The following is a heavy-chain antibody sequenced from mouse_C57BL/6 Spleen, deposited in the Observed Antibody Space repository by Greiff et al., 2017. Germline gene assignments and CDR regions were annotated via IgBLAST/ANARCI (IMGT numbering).Heavy chain of an antibody. D-gene: IGHD2-4*01. V-gene: IGHV1-82*01. CDR1: GYAFSSSW. Sequence: VQLQQSGPELVKPGASVKISCKASGYAFSSSWMNWVKQRPGKGLEWIGRIYPGDGDTNYNGKFKGKATLTADKSSSTAYMQLSSLTSEDSAVYFCARGDYDYDHWYFDVWGTGTTVTVSS. J-gene: IGHJ1*03. CDR3: ARGDYDYDHWYFDV. CDR2: IYPGDGDT.